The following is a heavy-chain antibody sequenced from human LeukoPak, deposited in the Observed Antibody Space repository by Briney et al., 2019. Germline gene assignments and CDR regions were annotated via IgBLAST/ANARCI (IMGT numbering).Heavy chain of an antibody. CDR3: TRDPAGYAYGYSFFDY. J-gene: IGHJ4*02. CDR1: GFTFGDYA. Sequence: SGGSLRLSCTASGFTFGDYAMSWFRQAPGKGLEWVGFIRSETYGGTTEYAASVKGRFSISRDDSKSIAYLQMNSLKTEDTAVYFCTRDPAGYAYGYSFFDYWGQGTPVTVSS. V-gene: IGHV3-49*03. D-gene: IGHD3-22*01. CDR2: IRSETYGGTT.